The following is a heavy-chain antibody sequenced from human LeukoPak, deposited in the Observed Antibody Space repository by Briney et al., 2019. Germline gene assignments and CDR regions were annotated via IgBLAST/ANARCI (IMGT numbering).Heavy chain of an antibody. V-gene: IGHV4-31*03. CDR2: IYYSGST. Sequence: SQTLSLTCTVSGGSISSGGYYWSWIRQHPGKGLEWIGYIYYSGSTYYNPSLKSRVTISVGTSKNQFSLKLSSVTAADTAVYYCARGRYRIPFDYWGQGTLVTVSS. D-gene: IGHD5-18*01. CDR1: GGSISSGGYY. J-gene: IGHJ4*02. CDR3: ARGRYRIPFDY.